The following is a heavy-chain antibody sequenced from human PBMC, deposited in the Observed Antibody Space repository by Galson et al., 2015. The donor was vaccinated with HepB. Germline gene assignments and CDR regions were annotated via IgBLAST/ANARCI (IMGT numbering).Heavy chain of an antibody. J-gene: IGHJ6*02. CDR3: ARELGYCSSTSCPSYYYYGMDV. D-gene: IGHD2-2*01. Sequence: SLRLSCAASGFTFSSYAMHWVRQAPGKGLEWVAVISYDGSNKYYADSVKGRFTISRDNSKNTLYLQMNSLRAEDTAVYYCARELGYCSSTSCPSYYYYGMDVWGQGTTVTVSS. CDR2: ISYDGSNK. V-gene: IGHV3-30-3*01. CDR1: GFTFSSYA.